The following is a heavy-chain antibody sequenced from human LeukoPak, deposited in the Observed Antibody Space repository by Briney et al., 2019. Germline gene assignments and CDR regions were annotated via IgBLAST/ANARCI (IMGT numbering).Heavy chain of an antibody. CDR3: ASSRGAAAGSLVY. Sequence: GGSLRLSCAASGFTFSSYAMHWVRQAPGKGLEWVSVIYSGGSTYYADSVKGRFTISRDNSKNTLYLQMNSLRAEDTAVYYCASSRGAAAGSLVYWGQGTLVTVSS. J-gene: IGHJ4*02. D-gene: IGHD6-13*01. V-gene: IGHV3-66*01. CDR1: GFTFSSYA. CDR2: IYSGGST.